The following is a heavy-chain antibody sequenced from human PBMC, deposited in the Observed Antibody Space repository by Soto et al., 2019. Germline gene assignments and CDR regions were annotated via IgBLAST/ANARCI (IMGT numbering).Heavy chain of an antibody. CDR3: ARGNPFNYAGFDV. D-gene: IGHD3-16*01. V-gene: IGHV1-8*01. Sequence: QAHLEQSGAELKRPGASVKVSCKASGYTFSDFDINWLRQASGQGPEWMGWMNAKSGDTFFAQRSQGKFNMTWDTHLCTAHMEVGSLTSDDTAIYYCARGNPFNYAGFDVWGQGTTVAVSS. CDR1: GYTFSDFD. CDR2: MNAKSGDT. J-gene: IGHJ6*02.